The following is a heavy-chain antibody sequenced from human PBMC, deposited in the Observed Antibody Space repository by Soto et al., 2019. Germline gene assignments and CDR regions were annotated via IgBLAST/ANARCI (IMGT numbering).Heavy chain of an antibody. CDR3: ATGRDGYSGYYYYGMDV. J-gene: IGHJ6*02. D-gene: IGHD5-18*01. CDR2: INPNSGGT. CDR1: GYTFTGYY. V-gene: IGHV1-2*04. Sequence: ASVKVSCKASGYTFTGYYMHCVRQAPGQGLEWMGWINPNSGGTNYAQKFQGWVTMTRDTSISTAYMELSRLRSDDTAVYYCATGRDGYSGYYYYGMDVWGQGTTVTVSS.